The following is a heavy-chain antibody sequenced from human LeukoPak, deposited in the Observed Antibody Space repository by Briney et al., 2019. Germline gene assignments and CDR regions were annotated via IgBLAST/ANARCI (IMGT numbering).Heavy chain of an antibody. J-gene: IGHJ3*02. V-gene: IGHV3-74*03. CDR1: GFTFSSYW. CDR3: AKHPAFAI. Sequence: AGGSLRLSCAASGFTFSSYWMHWVRQAPGKGPVWVSRINSDGTGTMYADSVKGRFTISRDNAKNTLYLQMNSLRAEDTAVYYCAKHPAFAIWGQGTMVTVSS. CDR2: INSDGTGT.